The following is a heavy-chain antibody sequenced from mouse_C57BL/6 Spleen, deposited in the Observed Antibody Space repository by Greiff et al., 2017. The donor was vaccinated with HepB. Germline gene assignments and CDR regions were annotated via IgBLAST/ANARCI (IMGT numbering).Heavy chain of an antibody. D-gene: IGHD1-1*01. J-gene: IGHJ2*01. CDR1: GYTFTDYE. V-gene: IGHV1-15*01. CDR3: SSYEYYFDY. Sequence: QVQLQQSGAELVRPGASVTLSCKASGYTFTDYEMHWVKQTPVHGLEWIGAIDPETGGTAYNQKFKGKAILTADKSSSTAYMELRSLTSEDSAVYYCSSYEYYFDYWGQGTTLTVSS. CDR2: IDPETGGT.